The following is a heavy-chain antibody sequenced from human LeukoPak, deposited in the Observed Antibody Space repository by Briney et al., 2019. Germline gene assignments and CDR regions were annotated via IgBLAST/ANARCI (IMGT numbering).Heavy chain of an antibody. J-gene: IGHJ1*01. Sequence: GGSLRLSCATSGFTFSSYTMNWVRQAPGKGLEWVSSISSSSSYIYYAESVKGRFTISRDNAKNSLYLQMNSLKVEDTAVYYCATPAAGPGAEYSLYWGQGTLVIVSS. CDR1: GFTFSSYT. D-gene: IGHD6-13*01. CDR3: ATPAAGPGAEYSLY. CDR2: ISSSSSYI. V-gene: IGHV3-21*01.